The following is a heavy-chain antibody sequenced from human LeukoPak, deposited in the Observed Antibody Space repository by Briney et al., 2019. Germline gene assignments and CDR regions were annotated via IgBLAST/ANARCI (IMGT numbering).Heavy chain of an antibody. D-gene: IGHD6-13*01. CDR2: IYYSGST. V-gene: IGHV4-59*01. CDR1: GASISSYY. J-gene: IGHJ4*02. Sequence: PSETLSLTCAVAGASISSYYWTWIRQPPGKGLEWIGYIYYSGSTNYNPSPNSRVTISVDTSKNQFSLKLSSVTAADTAVYYCARGYSSSWRRGFDYWGQGTLVTVSS. CDR3: ARGYSSSWRRGFDY.